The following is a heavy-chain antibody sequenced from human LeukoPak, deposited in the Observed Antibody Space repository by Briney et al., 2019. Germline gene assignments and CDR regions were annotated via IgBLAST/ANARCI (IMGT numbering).Heavy chain of an antibody. CDR2: ISSSGYNI. CDR3: ARALYI. V-gene: IGHV3-48*03. CDR1: GFTLSSYE. Sequence: GGSLRLSCAASGFTLSSYEMNWVRQAPGKGLEWVSYISSSGYNIYYAESVKGRFTISRDNAKNSLYLQMNSLRAEDTAVYYCARALYIWGQGTMVTVSS. J-gene: IGHJ3*02.